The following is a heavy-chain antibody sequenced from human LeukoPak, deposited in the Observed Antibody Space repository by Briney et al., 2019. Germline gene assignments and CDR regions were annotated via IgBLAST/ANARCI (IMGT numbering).Heavy chain of an antibody. Sequence: PGGSLRLSCAASGFTFSSYGMHWVRQASGKGLEWVGRIRGKPNTYATAYAAPLQGRFTISRDDSKNTAYLQMTDLKTEDTAVYYCTRWNIAVADDWYFDLWGRGTLVTVSS. V-gene: IGHV3-73*01. D-gene: IGHD6-19*01. J-gene: IGHJ2*01. CDR1: GFTFSSYG. CDR3: TRWNIAVADDWYFDL. CDR2: IRGKPNTYAT.